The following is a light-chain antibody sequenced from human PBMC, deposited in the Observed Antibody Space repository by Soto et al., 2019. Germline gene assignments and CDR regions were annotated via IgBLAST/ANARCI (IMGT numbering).Light chain of an antibody. CDR3: QSFDSSLTGLI. Sequence: QSVLTQPPSVTGAPGQRVIISCTGNNSNIGAGSGVNWYQQFPDKAPKLLIYANTHRPSGVPDRFSGSTSATSASLAITGLQTQDEADYYCQSFDSSLTGLIFGGGTKLTVL. J-gene: IGLJ2*01. V-gene: IGLV1-40*01. CDR1: NSNIGAGSG. CDR2: ANT.